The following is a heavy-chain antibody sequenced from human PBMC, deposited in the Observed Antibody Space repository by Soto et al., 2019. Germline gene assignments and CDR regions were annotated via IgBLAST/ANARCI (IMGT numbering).Heavy chain of an antibody. CDR3: ARFSRYSGYDDIPDAFDS. Sequence: VASVKVSCKASGGTFSSYTISWVRQAPGQGLEWMGRIIPILGIANYAQKFQGRVTITADKSTSTAYMELSSLRSEDTAVYYCARFSRYSGYDDIPDAFDSWGKGTRVTVAS. J-gene: IGHJ3*02. CDR2: IIPILGIA. V-gene: IGHV1-69*02. D-gene: IGHD5-12*01. CDR1: GGTFSSYT.